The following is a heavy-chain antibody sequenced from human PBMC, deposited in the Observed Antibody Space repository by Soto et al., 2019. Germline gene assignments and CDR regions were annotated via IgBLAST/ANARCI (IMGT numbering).Heavy chain of an antibody. CDR2: VSIGGST. CDR3: AKRRGAGGHFVY. Sequence: DVQLLESGGGLVQPEGSVRLSCAASGFTFSSYAMGWVRQGPGKGLEWVAVVSIGGSTHYADSVRGRFTISRDNSKNTLSLQMNSLTAEDTAVYFCAKRRGAGGHFVYWGRGALVTVSS. CDR1: GFTFSSYA. J-gene: IGHJ4*02. V-gene: IGHV3-23*01. D-gene: IGHD2-15*01.